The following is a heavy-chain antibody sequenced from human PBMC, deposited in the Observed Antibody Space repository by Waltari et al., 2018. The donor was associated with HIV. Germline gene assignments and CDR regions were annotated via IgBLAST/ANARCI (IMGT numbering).Heavy chain of an antibody. Sequence: EIHLLQSGGGLVQPGGSLRLSCAASGFNFSTCAMNWVRQAPGKGLEWVSAISGSGASTYYTDSVKGRFTISRDNSKNTLYLQMNSLRDEDTAVYYCAKAPREYSTSSRYFDYWGQGTLVPVSS. CDR2: ISGSGAST. D-gene: IGHD6-6*01. J-gene: IGHJ4*02. CDR1: GFNFSTCA. CDR3: AKAPREYSTSSRYFDY. V-gene: IGHV3-23*01.